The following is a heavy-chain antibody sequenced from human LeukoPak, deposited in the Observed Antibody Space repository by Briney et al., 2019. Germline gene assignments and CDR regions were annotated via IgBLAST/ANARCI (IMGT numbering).Heavy chain of an antibody. J-gene: IGHJ4*02. V-gene: IGHV3-21*01. CDR1: GFTFSNYP. CDR3: TSGDGLAY. CDR2: ISFTTSYI. Sequence: GGSLRLSCAASGFTFSNYPMNWVRQAPGKGLEWVSSISFTTSYIYYADSVKGRFTISRDNAKNSLYLEMNSLRAEDTAVYYCTSGDGLAYWGQGTLVTVSS. D-gene: IGHD2-21*02.